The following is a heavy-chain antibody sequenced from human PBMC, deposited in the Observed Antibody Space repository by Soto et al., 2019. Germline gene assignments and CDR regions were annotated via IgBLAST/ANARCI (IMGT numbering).Heavy chain of an antibody. V-gene: IGHV1-18*01. J-gene: IGHJ4*02. CDR3: ARSTGLGIAVAGGFDY. D-gene: IGHD6-19*01. Sequence: QVQLVQSGAEVKKPGASVKVSCKASGYTFTSYGISWVRQAPGQGLEWMGWISSYNGNTNYAQKLQGRVTMTTDTSTRTAYMELRSLRSDDTAVYYCARSTGLGIAVAGGFDYWGQGTLVTVSS. CDR2: ISSYNGNT. CDR1: GYTFTSYG.